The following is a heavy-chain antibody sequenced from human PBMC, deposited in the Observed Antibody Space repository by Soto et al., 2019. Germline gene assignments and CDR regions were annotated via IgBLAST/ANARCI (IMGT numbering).Heavy chain of an antibody. D-gene: IGHD6-19*01. Sequence: SETLSLTCTVSGGSISSGAYYWSWIRQHSEKGLEWIGYMYYSGIAYYNPSLTTRVTISVDTSKNQFSLKLSSVTAADTAVYYCARLRNLGYSSGWLPPFDYWGQGTLVTISS. J-gene: IGHJ4*02. CDR2: MYYSGIA. CDR1: GGSISSGAYY. V-gene: IGHV4-31*03. CDR3: ARLRNLGYSSGWLPPFDY.